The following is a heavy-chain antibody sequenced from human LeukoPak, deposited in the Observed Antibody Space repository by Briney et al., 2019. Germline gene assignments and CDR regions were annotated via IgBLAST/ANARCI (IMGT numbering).Heavy chain of an antibody. J-gene: IGHJ4*02. CDR3: AKASNNHGLGGTVEY. D-gene: IGHD1-14*01. CDR2: ISYDGSNK. V-gene: IGHV3-30*18. CDR1: GFTFSSYA. Sequence: PGGSLRLSCAASGFTFSSYAMHWVRQAPGKGLEWVAVISYDGSNKFYADSVKGRLAISRDNSKNTLYLQMNSLRTEDTAVYYCAKASNNHGLGGTVEYWGQGTLVTVSS.